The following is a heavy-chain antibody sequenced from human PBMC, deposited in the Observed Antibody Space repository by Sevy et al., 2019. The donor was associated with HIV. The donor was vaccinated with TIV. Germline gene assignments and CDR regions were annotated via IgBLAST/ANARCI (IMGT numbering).Heavy chain of an antibody. J-gene: IGHJ3*02. CDR2: IWYDGSNK. D-gene: IGHD3-10*01. CDR1: GFTFSSYG. CDR3: ARDQGYYGSGSRLDAFDI. Sequence: GGSLRLSCAASGFTFSSYGMHWVRQAPGKGLEWVAVIWYDGSNKYYADSVKGRFTISRDNSKNTLYLQMNSLRTEDTAVYYCARDQGYYGSGSRLDAFDIWGQGTMVTVSS. V-gene: IGHV3-33*01.